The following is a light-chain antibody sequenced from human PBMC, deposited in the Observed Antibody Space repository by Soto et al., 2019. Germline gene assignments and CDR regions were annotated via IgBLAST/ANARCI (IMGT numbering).Light chain of an antibody. CDR3: QQYDISPRT. J-gene: IGKJ1*01. CDR1: QSLNSFY. V-gene: IGKV3-20*01. CDR2: GSS. Sequence: ENVLTQSPGTLSFSPGEKATLSRRACQSLNSFYLAWYQQKPGQAPRLLIYGSSNRATGIPDRFSGSGSGTDFTLTISRLDPEDFAVYYCQQYDISPRTFGQGTKV.